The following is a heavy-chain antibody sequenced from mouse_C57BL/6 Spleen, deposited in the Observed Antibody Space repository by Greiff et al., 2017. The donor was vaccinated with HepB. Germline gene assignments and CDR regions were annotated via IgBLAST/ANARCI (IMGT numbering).Heavy chain of an antibody. J-gene: IGHJ2*01. CDR3: ARRNYYGSVFDY. Sequence: QVQLQQSGAELVKPGASVKLSCKASGYTFTSYWMQWVKQRPGQGLEWIGEIDPSDSYTNYNQKFKGKATLTVDTSSSTAYMQLSSLTSEDSAVYYCARRNYYGSVFDYWGQGTTLTVSS. CDR1: GYTFTSYW. D-gene: IGHD1-1*01. CDR2: IDPSDSYT. V-gene: IGHV1-50*01.